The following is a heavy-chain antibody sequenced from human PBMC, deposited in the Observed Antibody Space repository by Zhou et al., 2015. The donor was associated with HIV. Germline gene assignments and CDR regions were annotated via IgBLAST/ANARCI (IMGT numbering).Heavy chain of an antibody. CDR1: GYTFKSFG. D-gene: IGHD3-22*01. Sequence: QVQLVQSGAEVKKPGASVKVSCKASGYTFKSFGISWVRQAPGQGLEWLGWISAYNGDTSYAQNLQGRVTLTTDTSTSTAYMELRSLRSDDTAVYYCARDWVLYDSAGAGIDVWGQGTMVTVSS. CDR2: ISAYNGDT. J-gene: IGHJ3*01. CDR3: ARDWVLYDSAGAGIDV. V-gene: IGHV1-18*01.